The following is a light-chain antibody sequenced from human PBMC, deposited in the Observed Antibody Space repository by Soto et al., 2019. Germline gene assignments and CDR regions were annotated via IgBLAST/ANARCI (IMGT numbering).Light chain of an antibody. CDR3: QQYGSSSRT. CDR1: QSVSSY. Sequence: EIVLTQSPGTLSLSPGERATLSCRASQSVSSYFAWYQQKPGQAPRLLIYGASSRATGIPDRFSGSGSVTDFTLNIRRLEPEDFAVYYCQQYGSSSRTFGQGTKVVIK. V-gene: IGKV3-20*01. CDR2: GAS. J-gene: IGKJ1*01.